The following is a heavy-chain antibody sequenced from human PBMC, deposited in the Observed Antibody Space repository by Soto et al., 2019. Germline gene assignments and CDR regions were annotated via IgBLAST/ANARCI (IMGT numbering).Heavy chain of an antibody. CDR3: ARPLAQGFDAFDI. CDR2: IYPGDSDT. CDR1: VYSFNSYW. V-gene: IGHV5-51*01. Sequence: GESLKIYCKGSVYSFNSYWIGWVRQMPGKGLEWMGIIYPGDSDTRYSPPFQGQVTISADKSISTAYLQWSSLKASDTAMYYCARPLAQGFDAFDIWGQGTTVTVSS. J-gene: IGHJ3*02.